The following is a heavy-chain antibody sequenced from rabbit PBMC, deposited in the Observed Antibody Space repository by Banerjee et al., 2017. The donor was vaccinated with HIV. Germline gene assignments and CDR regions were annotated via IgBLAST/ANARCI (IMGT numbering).Heavy chain of an antibody. V-gene: IGHV1S40*01. Sequence: QSLEESGGGLVKPGGTLTLTCKASGIDFSSGYDMCWVRQAPGKGLEWIGLISAGSSNPYYANWAKGRFTISKTSSTTVTLQMTSLTAADTATYFCARGRYMVYGMDLWGPGTLVTVS. D-gene: IGHD1-1*01. CDR1: GIDFSSGYD. CDR3: ARGRYMVYGMDL. CDR2: ISAGSSNP. J-gene: IGHJ6*01.